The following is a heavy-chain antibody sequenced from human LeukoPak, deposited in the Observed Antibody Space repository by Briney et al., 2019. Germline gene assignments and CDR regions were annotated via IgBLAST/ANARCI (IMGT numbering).Heavy chain of an antibody. CDR3: ARPDGVVVTAAPAGP. J-gene: IGHJ5*02. D-gene: IGHD2-2*01. CDR2: LSTSGAAT. Sequence: PGGSLRLSCAASGFTFSSFSMNWVRQAPGKGLEWVSTLSTSGAATYYADSVKGRFTISRDNSKNTLYLQMNSLRAEDTAVYYCARPDGVVVTAAPAGPWGQGTLVTVSS. CDR1: GFTFSSFS. V-gene: IGHV3-23*01.